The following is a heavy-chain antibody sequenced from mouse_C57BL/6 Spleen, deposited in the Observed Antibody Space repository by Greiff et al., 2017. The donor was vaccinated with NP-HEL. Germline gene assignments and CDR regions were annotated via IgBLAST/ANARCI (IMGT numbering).Heavy chain of an antibody. CDR3: ARETAQAGFAD. V-gene: IGHV1-64*01. CDR2: IHPNSGST. D-gene: IGHD3-2*02. Sequence: QVQLQQPGAELVKPGASVKLSCKASGYTFTSYWMPWVKQRPGQGLEWIGMIHPNSGSTNYNEKFKSKATLTVDKSSSTAYMQLSSLTSEDSAVYYCARETAQAGFADWGQGALVTVAA. CDR1: GYTFTSYW. J-gene: IGHJ3*01.